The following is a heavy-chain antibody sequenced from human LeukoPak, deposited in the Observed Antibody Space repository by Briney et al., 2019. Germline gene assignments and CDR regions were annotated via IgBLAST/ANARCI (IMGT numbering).Heavy chain of an antibody. CDR3: ARGVELLTIDY. CDR1: GFTFSSYG. J-gene: IGHJ4*02. D-gene: IGHD2-15*01. CDR2: IWYDGSNK. Sequence: GGSLRLSCAASGFTFSSYGMHWVRQAPVKGLEWVAVIWYDGSNKYYADSVKGRFTISRDNSKNTLYLQMNSLRAEDTAVYYCARGVELLTIDYWGQGTLVTVSS. V-gene: IGHV3-33*01.